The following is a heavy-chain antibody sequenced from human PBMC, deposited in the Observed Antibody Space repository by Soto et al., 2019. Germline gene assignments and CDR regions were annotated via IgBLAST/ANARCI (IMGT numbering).Heavy chain of an antibody. D-gene: IGHD6-25*01. CDR1: GGSISSGGYY. J-gene: IGHJ5*02. CDR2: IYYSGST. Sequence: QVQLQESGPGLVKPSQTLSLTCTVSGGSISSGGYYWSWIRQHPGKGLEWMGYIYYSGSTYYNPSHKSRFTISVDTSKNQFSLKLSSVTAADTAVYYCARGAATPWFDPWGQGTLVTVSS. CDR3: ARGAATPWFDP. V-gene: IGHV4-31*03.